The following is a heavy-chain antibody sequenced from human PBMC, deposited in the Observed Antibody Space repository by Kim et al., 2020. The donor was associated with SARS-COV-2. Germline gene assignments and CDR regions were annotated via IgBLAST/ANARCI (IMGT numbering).Heavy chain of an antibody. V-gene: IGHV1-46*01. CDR2: DGSK. Sequence: DGSKIYTAKFQGRVTMTRDTATTTVHMELSSLRSEDTAVYYCVRGGQFDPWGQGTLVTVSS. J-gene: IGHJ5*02. CDR3: VRGGQFDP.